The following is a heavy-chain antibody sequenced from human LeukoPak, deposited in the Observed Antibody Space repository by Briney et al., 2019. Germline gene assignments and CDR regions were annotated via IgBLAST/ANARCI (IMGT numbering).Heavy chain of an antibody. D-gene: IGHD2/OR15-2a*01. V-gene: IGHV3-21*01. CDR2: IDSSTTRI. Sequence: PGGSLRLSCAASGFTVSSSYMTWVRQAPGKGLEWVSAIDSSTTRIYYANSVRGRFTISRDNAKNSLDLQMNSLRAEDTAVYYCVRGGTYCDSTCKGADYWGQGTLVAVSA. CDR3: VRGGTYCDSTCKGADY. CDR1: GFTVSSSY. J-gene: IGHJ4*02.